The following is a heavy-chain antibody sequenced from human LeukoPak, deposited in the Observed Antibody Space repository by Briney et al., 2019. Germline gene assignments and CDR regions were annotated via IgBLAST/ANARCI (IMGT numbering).Heavy chain of an antibody. J-gene: IGHJ4*02. CDR2: TYYRSKWSF. CDR3: ARGKYTSFDN. D-gene: IGHD6-6*01. CDR1: GDSIFTNNVA. Sequence: SQTLSLTPAISGDSIFTNNVAWNWTRHSPSRGLEWLGRTYYRSKWSFDYAVSVKSRITINADTSKNQFSLQLSSVTPEDTAVYYCARGKYTSFDNWGQGTLVTVSS. V-gene: IGHV6-1*01.